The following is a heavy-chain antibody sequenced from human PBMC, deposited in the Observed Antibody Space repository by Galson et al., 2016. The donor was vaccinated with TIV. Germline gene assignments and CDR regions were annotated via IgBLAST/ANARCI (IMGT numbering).Heavy chain of an antibody. CDR1: GGIFDTYG. CDR3: ARVGIGTTYYFHY. CDR2: IIPMFATE. J-gene: IGHJ4*02. V-gene: IGHV1-69*06. D-gene: IGHD1-14*01. Sequence: SVKVSCKASGGIFDTYGINWVRQAPGQGLEWMGGIIPMFATEKYAQKFQGRVTVTAEKSTNTAYMELSSLRSEDTAVYFCARVGIGTTYYFHYWGQGTLVTVSS.